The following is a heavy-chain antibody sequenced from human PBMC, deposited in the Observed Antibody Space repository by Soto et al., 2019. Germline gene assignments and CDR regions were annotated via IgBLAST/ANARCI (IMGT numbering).Heavy chain of an antibody. CDR2: IRGSGSRT. V-gene: IGHV3-23*01. Sequence: PGGSLRLSCAASGFTFSSYVMSWVRQAPGKGLEWVSDIRGSGSRTYYADSVKGRFTISRDNSKNSLYLQMNSLRAEDTAVYYCARVGYCSGGSCYFDYWGQGTLVTVSS. CDR3: ARVGYCSGGSCYFDY. D-gene: IGHD2-15*01. J-gene: IGHJ4*02. CDR1: GFTFSSYV.